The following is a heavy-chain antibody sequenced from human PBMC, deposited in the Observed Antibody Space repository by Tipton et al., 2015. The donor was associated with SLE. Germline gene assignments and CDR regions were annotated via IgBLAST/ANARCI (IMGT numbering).Heavy chain of an antibody. CDR2: IYHSGST. V-gene: IGHV4-4*02. CDR3: ARGDCSSTSCSNYYYYYGMDV. D-gene: IGHD2-2*01. J-gene: IGHJ6*02. Sequence: TLSLTCAVSGGSISSSNWWSWVRQPPGKGLEWIGEIYHSGSTNYNPSLKSRVTISVDKSKNQFSLKLSSVTAADTAVYYCARGDCSSTSCSNYYYYYGMDVWGQGTTVTVSS. CDR1: GGSISSSNW.